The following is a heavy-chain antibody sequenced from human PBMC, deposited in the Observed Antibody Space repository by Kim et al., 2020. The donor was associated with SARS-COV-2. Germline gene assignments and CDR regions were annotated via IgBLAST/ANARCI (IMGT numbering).Heavy chain of an antibody. V-gene: IGHV3-30*07. Sequence: SVKGRFTISRDNSKNTLYLQMNSLRAEDTAVYYCARIDISGYDKYYFDYWGQGTLVTVSS. D-gene: IGHD5-12*01. CDR3: ARIDISGYDKYYFDY. J-gene: IGHJ4*02.